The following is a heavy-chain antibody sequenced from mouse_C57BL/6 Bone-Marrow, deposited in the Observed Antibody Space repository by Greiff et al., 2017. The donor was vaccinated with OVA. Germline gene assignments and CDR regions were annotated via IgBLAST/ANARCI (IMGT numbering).Heavy chain of an antibody. CDR1: GYTFTGYW. V-gene: IGHV1-9*01. CDR2: ILPGSGST. CDR3: AKDHYYAMDY. J-gene: IGHJ4*01. Sequence: VQLVESGAELMKPGASVKLSCKATGYTFTGYWIEWVKQRPGHGLEWIGEILPGSGSTNSNEKFKGKATFPADTSSNTAYMQLSSLTTEDSAIYYCAKDHYYAMDYWGQGTSVTVSS.